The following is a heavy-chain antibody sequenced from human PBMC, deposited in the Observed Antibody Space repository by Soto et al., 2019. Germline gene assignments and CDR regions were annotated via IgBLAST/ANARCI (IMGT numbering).Heavy chain of an antibody. CDR1: GFTFSSYA. J-gene: IGHJ4*02. CDR2: ISGSGGST. CDR3: AKGFGYSSSWYYFDY. D-gene: IGHD6-13*01. V-gene: IGHV3-23*01. Sequence: GVSLRLSCAASGFTFSSYAMSWVRQAPGKGLEWVSAISGSGGSTYYADSVKGRFTISRDNSKNTLYLQMNSLRAEDTAVYYCAKGFGYSSSWYYFDYWGQGTLVTVSS.